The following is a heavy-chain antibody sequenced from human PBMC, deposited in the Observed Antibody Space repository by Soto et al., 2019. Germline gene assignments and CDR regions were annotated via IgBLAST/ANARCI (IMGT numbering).Heavy chain of an antibody. J-gene: IGHJ4*02. Sequence: QVQLVESGGGVVQPGRSLRLSCAASGFTFSSYGMHWVRQAPGKGLEWVAVISYDGSNKYYADSVKGRFTISRDNSKNTLYLQMNSLRAEDTAVYYCAKDALDYSNYELGYFDYWGQGTLVTVSS. CDR2: ISYDGSNK. D-gene: IGHD4-4*01. CDR1: GFTFSSYG. CDR3: AKDALDYSNYELGYFDY. V-gene: IGHV3-30*18.